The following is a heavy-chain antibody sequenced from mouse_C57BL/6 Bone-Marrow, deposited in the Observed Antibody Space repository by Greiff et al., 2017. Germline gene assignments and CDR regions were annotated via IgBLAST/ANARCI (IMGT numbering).Heavy chain of an antibody. CDR2: IHPNSGST. D-gene: IGHD1-1*01. Sequence: QVQLKQSGAELVKPGASVKLSCKASGYTFTSYWMHWVKQRPGQGLEWIGMIHPNSGSTNYNEKFKSKATLTVDKSSSTAYMQLSSLTSEDSAVYYCARLGSSRYYFDYWGQGTTLTVSS. V-gene: IGHV1-64*01. CDR1: GYTFTSYW. CDR3: ARLGSSRYYFDY. J-gene: IGHJ2*01.